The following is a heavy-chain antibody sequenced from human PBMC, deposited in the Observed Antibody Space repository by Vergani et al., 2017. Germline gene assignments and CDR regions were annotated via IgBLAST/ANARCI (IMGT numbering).Heavy chain of an antibody. D-gene: IGHD1-1*01. J-gene: IGHJ5*02. V-gene: IGHV1-69*01. CDR1: GGTFSSYA. CDR2: IIPIFGTA. CDR3: ARYPLLGTRGYNWFDP. Sequence: QVQLVQSGAEVKKPGSSVKVSCKASGGTFSSYAISWVRQAPGQGLEWMGWIIPIFGTANYAQKFQGRVTITADESTSTAYMELSSLRSEDTAVYYCARYPLLGTRGYNWFDPWGQGTLVTVSS.